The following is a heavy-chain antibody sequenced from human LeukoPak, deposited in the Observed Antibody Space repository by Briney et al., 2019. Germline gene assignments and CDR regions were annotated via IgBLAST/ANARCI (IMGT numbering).Heavy chain of an antibody. CDR2: INPGGSSI. CDR1: GFTFSSYW. Sequence: GGSLRLSCAASGFTFSSYWMHWVRQVPGKGLVWVARINPGGSSITYADSVKGRFTISRDNAKNTLYLQMDSLRAEDTGVCYCARSNQADDYWGQGTLVTVSS. J-gene: IGHJ4*02. D-gene: IGHD1-14*01. CDR3: ARSNQADDY. V-gene: IGHV3-74*01.